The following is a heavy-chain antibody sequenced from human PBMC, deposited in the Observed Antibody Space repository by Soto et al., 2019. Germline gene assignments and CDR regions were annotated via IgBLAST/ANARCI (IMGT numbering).Heavy chain of an antibody. CDR2: ISSSSSTI. D-gene: IGHD3-10*01. CDR1: GFNFSSYS. Sequence: GGSLILSCAASGFNFSSYSMNWVRQAPGKGLEWVSYISSSSSTIYYADSVKGRFTISRDNAKNSLYLQMNSLRDEDTAVYYCARDIEVWFGELPMENYYYYYGMDVWGQGTTVTVSS. CDR3: ARDIEVWFGELPMENYYYYYGMDV. J-gene: IGHJ6*02. V-gene: IGHV3-48*02.